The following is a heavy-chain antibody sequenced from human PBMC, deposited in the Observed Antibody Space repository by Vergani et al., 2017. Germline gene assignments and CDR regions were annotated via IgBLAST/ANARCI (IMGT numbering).Heavy chain of an antibody. D-gene: IGHD1-14*01. Sequence: QVQLVQSGAEVKKPGASVKVSCKASGYTFTSYYMHWVRQAPGQGLEWMGIINPCGGSTSYAQKFQGRVTMTRDTSTSTVYMELSSLRPEDTAVYYCARDLKGFRTGGDYWGQGTLVTVSS. CDR1: GYTFTSYY. CDR3: ARDLKGFRTGGDY. CDR2: INPCGGST. J-gene: IGHJ4*02. V-gene: IGHV1-46*01.